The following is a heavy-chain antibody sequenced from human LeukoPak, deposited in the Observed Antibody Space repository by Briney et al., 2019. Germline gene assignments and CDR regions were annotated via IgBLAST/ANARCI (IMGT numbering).Heavy chain of an antibody. V-gene: IGHV4-30-4*08. CDR2: IYYSGST. Sequence: PSETLSLTCTVSGGSISSGDYYWSWIRQPPGKGLEWIGYIYYSGSTYYNPSLKSRVTISVDTSKNQFSLKLSSVTAADTAVYYCARVSLITFGGPFDYWGQGTLVTASS. D-gene: IGHD3-16*01. CDR3: ARVSLITFGGPFDY. J-gene: IGHJ4*02. CDR1: GGSISSGDYY.